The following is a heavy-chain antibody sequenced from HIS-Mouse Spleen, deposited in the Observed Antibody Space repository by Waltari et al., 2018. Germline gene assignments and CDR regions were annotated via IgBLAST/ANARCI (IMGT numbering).Heavy chain of an antibody. D-gene: IGHD4-4*01. V-gene: IGHV1-8*01. CDR2: MNPNSGNT. CDR1: GYTFTSYD. Sequence: QVQLVQSGAEVKKPGASVKVSCKGSGYTFTSYDINWGRQATGQGLEWMGWMNPNSGNTGYAQKFQGRVTMTRNTSISTAYMELSSLRSEDTAVYYCARGHDYSNYFDYWGQGTLVTVSS. CDR3: ARGHDYSNYFDY. J-gene: IGHJ4*02.